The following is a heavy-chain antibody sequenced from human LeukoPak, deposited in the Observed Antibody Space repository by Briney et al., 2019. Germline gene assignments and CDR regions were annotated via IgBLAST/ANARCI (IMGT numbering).Heavy chain of an antibody. J-gene: IGHJ3*02. Sequence: PGGSLRLSCAASGFTFSSYGMHWVRQAPGKGLEWVAVISYDGSNKSYADSVRGRFTISRDNSKNTLYLQMNSLRAEDTAVYYCAKGTLIKAHYSRGWYKGSFDIWGQGTRVSVSS. CDR1: GFTFSSYG. CDR2: ISYDGSNK. CDR3: AKGTLIKAHYSRGWYKGSFDI. V-gene: IGHV3-30*18. D-gene: IGHD6-19*01.